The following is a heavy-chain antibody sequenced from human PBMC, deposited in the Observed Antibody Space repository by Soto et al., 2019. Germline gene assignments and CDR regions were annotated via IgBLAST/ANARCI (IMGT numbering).Heavy chain of an antibody. CDR3: ASFIAARRGWFDP. V-gene: IGHV4-59*01. CDR1: GGSISSYY. Sequence: QVQLQESGPGLVKPSETLSLTCTVSGGSISSYYWSWIRQPPGKGLEWIGYIYYSGGTNYNPSLKSRVTISVDTSKNQFSLKLSSVTAADTAVYYCASFIAARRGWFDPWGQGTLVTVSS. CDR2: IYYSGGT. D-gene: IGHD6-6*01. J-gene: IGHJ5*02.